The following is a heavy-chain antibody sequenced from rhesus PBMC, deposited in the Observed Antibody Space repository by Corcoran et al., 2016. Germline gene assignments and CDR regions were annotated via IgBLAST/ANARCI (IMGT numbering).Heavy chain of an antibody. D-gene: IGHD3-22*01. Sequence: EVQLVESGGGLVQPGGSLRLPCAVAGFTFSNYYMHWVRKAQGKGLEWVGLIGNKGNSYTTEYAAAVKGRFTISRDDSKNTLYLQMSSLKTEDTAVYYCTNELSDFDYWGQGVLVTVSS. CDR2: IGNKGNSYTT. V-gene: IGHV3-13*01. J-gene: IGHJ4*01. CDR3: TNELSDFDY. CDR1: GFTFSNYY.